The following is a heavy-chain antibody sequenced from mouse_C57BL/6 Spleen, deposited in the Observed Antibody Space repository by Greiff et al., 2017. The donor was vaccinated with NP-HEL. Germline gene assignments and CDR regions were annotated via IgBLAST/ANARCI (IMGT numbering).Heavy chain of an antibody. D-gene: IGHD2-2*01. Sequence: EVMLVESGEGLVKPGGSLKLSCAASGFTFSSYAMSWVRQTPEKRLEWVAYISSGGDYIYYADTVKGRFTISRDNARNTLYLQMSSLKSEDTAMYYCTRDPAIYYGYDGAMDYWGQGTSVTVSS. CDR1: GFTFSSYA. V-gene: IGHV5-9-1*02. J-gene: IGHJ4*01. CDR2: ISSGGDYI. CDR3: TRDPAIYYGYDGAMDY.